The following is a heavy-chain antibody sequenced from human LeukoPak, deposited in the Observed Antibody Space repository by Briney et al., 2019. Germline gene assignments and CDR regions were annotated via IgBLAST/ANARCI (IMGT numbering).Heavy chain of an antibody. Sequence: ASVKVSCKASGYTFTSYDINWVRQATGQGLEWMGWMNPNSGNTGYAQKFQGRVTMTRNTSISTAYMELSSLRSEDTAVYYCARLWFGGIDYYYGMDVWGQGTTVTVSS. CDR3: ARLWFGGIDYYYGMDV. J-gene: IGHJ6*02. CDR1: GYTFTSYD. V-gene: IGHV1-8*01. CDR2: MNPNSGNT. D-gene: IGHD3-10*01.